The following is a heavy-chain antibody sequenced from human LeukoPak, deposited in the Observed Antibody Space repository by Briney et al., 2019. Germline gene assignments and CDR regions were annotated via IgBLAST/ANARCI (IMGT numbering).Heavy chain of an antibody. CDR3: ARTTIEYSSSSGWFDP. CDR2: ISAGNGNT. V-gene: IGHV1-3*01. Sequence: GASVKVSCKASGYTFTSYAMHWVRQAPGQRLEWMGWISAGNGNTKYSQKFQGRVTITRDTSASTAYMELSSLRSEDTAVYYCARTTIEYSSSSGWFDPWGQGTLVTVSS. CDR1: GYTFTSYA. J-gene: IGHJ5*02. D-gene: IGHD6-6*01.